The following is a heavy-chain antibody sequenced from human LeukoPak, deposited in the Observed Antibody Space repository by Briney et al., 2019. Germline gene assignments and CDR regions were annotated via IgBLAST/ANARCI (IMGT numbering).Heavy chain of an antibody. CDR3: ARSSRITMVRGVRTAAFDI. J-gene: IGHJ3*02. CDR1: GYTFTSYD. D-gene: IGHD3-10*01. CDR2: MNPNSGNT. V-gene: IGHV1-8*03. Sequence: GASVKVSCKASGYTFTSYDINWVRQATGQGLEWMGWMNPNSGNTGYAQKFQGRVTITRNTSISTAYMELSSLRSEDTAVYYCARSSRITMVRGVRTAAFDIWGQGTMVTVSS.